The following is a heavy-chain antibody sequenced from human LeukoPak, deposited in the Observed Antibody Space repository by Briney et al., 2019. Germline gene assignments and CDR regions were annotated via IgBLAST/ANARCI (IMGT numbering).Heavy chain of an antibody. Sequence: GRSLRLSCAASGFTFSSYGMHWVRQAPGKGLEWVAVMWYDGSNKYYADSVKGRFTISRDNSKNTLYLQMNSLRAEDTAVYYCARDVHSSGWEFDYWGQGTLVTVSS. CDR3: ARDVHSSGWEFDY. J-gene: IGHJ4*02. CDR2: MWYDGSNK. CDR1: GFTFSSYG. D-gene: IGHD6-19*01. V-gene: IGHV3-33*01.